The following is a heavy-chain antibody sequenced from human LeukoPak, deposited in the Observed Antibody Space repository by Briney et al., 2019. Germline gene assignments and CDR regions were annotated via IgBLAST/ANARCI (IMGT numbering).Heavy chain of an antibody. CDR3: AKLTTS. D-gene: IGHD4-11*01. J-gene: IGHJ4*02. CDR1: GFPFSSYW. CDR2: IKQDGSKK. Sequence: GGSLRLSCVASGFPFSSYWMTWVRKAPGKGLEWVANIKQDGSKKSYVDSVKGRFTISRDNSNNTLYLQMNSLRAEDTAVYYCAKLTTSWGQGTLVTVSS. V-gene: IGHV3-7*03.